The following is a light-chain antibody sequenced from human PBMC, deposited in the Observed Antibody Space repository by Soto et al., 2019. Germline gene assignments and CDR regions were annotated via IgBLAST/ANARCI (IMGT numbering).Light chain of an antibody. CDR2: AAS. J-gene: IGKJ1*01. CDR1: QSISSY. V-gene: IGKV1-39*01. Sequence: DIQMTQSPSSLPASVGDRVTITCRASQSISSYLNWYQQKPGKAPKLLIYAASSLQSGVPSRFSCSGSETDFTLSISSLQPEDFATYYCQQSYSTPWTFGQGTKVEIK. CDR3: QQSYSTPWT.